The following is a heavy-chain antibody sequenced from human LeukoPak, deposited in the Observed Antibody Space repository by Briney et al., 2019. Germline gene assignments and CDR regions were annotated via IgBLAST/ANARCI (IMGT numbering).Heavy chain of an antibody. Sequence: PGGSLRLSCAASGFTFDDYGLSWVRQAPGKGLEWVGRIKSKTDGGTTDYAAPVKGRFTISRDDSKNTLYLQMNSLKTEDTAVYYCRYYGSGSYLDYWGQGTLVTVSS. D-gene: IGHD3-10*01. V-gene: IGHV3-15*01. CDR3: RYYGSGSYLDY. CDR2: IKSKTDGGTT. CDR1: GFTFDDYG. J-gene: IGHJ4*02.